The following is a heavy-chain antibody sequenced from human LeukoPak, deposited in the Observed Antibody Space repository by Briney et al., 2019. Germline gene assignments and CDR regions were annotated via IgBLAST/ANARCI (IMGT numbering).Heavy chain of an antibody. J-gene: IGHJ3*02. CDR3: ARVRDGYNPSWRLGAFDI. Sequence: QPGGTLRLSSAASGFTFSSYTMHWVRQAPGKGLEYVSAISSNGCSTYYANSVKGRFIISRDNSKNTLYLQMGSLRAEDMAVYYCARVRDGYNPSWRLGAFDIWGQGTMVTVSS. V-gene: IGHV3-64*01. CDR2: ISSNGCST. CDR1: GFTFSSYT. D-gene: IGHD5-24*01.